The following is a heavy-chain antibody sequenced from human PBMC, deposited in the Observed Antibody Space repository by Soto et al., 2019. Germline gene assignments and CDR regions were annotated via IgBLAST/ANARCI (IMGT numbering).Heavy chain of an antibody. CDR1: GFSFSTKY. V-gene: IGHV3-66*01. CDR3: TMEDVECSRGGCYDFPMDV. D-gene: IGHD2-15*01. Sequence: EVQLVESGGGLVQPGGSLRLSCAASGFSFSTKYMSWVRQAPGKGLEWLSLIHSGGSKYYAEDVKDSFSISRDNSANKPIHQMNSLRVEDKAVYYCTMEDVECSRGGCYDFPMDVWGKGTTVTVSA. CDR2: IHSGGSK. J-gene: IGHJ6*04.